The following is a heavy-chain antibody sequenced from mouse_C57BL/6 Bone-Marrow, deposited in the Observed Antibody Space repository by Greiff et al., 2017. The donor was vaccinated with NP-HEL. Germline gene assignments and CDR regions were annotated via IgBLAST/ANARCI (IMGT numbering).Heavy chain of an antibody. J-gene: IGHJ1*03. V-gene: IGHV1-19*01. CDR3: ARNFLTGDWYFDD. CDR1: GYTFTDYY. Sequence: VQLQQSGPVLVKPGASVKMSCKASGYTFTDYYMNWVKQSHGKSLEWIGDINPYNGGTSYNQKFKGKATLTVDKSSSTAYMQLNSLTSEDSAVYYCARNFLTGDWYFDDWGKGTTVTVSS. D-gene: IGHD4-1*01. CDR2: INPYNGGT.